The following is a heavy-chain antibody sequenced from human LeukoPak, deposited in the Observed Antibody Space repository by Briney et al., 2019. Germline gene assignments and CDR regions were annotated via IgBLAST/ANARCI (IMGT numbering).Heavy chain of an antibody. D-gene: IGHD3-22*01. CDR3: ARAPMIVVAYDY. V-gene: IGHV4-30-4*01. CDR2: TYYSGST. Sequence: SETLSLTCTVSGDSVSSGSYYWSWIRQPPGKGLEWIGYTYYSGSTYYNPSLKSRVTISVDTSKNQFSLKLSSVTAADTAVYYCARAPMIVVAYDYWGQGTLVTVSS. CDR1: GDSVSSGSYY. J-gene: IGHJ4*02.